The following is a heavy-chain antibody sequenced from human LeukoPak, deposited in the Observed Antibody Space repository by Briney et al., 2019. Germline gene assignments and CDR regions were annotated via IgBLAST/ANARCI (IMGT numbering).Heavy chain of an antibody. J-gene: IGHJ1*01. CDR3: ARGPMGMYYYDSSGYYTH. CDR1: GGSISRYY. V-gene: IGHV4-59*01. D-gene: IGHD3-22*01. Sequence: SETLSLTCTVSGGSISRYYWSWIRQPPGKGLECIGYIYYSGSTNYNPSLKSRVTISVDTSKNQFSLKLSSVTAADTAVYYCARGPMGMYYYDSSGYYTHWGQGTLVTVSS. CDR2: IYYSGST.